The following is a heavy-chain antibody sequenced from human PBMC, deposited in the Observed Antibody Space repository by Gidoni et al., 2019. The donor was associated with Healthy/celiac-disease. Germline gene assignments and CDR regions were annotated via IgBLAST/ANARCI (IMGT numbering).Heavy chain of an antibody. D-gene: IGHD3-9*01. J-gene: IGHJ6*02. V-gene: IGHV3-73*01. Sequence: EVQLVESGGGLVQPGGSLKLSCAASGLPFMGPACNWVRQAPGKGLEWVGRIRSKANSYATAYAASVKGRFTISRDDSKNTAYLQMNSLKTEDTAVYYCGAELRYFDWRDYYGMDVWGQGTTVTVSS. CDR3: GAELRYFDWRDYYGMDV. CDR1: GLPFMGPA. CDR2: IRSKANSYAT.